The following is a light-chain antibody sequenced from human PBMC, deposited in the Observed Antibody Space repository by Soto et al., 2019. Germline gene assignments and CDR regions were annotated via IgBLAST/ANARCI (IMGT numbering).Light chain of an antibody. CDR2: NNI. CDR1: SSNIGSKS. V-gene: IGLV1-44*01. CDR3: GAWAVSLTADV. J-gene: IGLJ1*01. Sequence: QSVLTQPPSASGTPGQRVTISCSGTSSNIGSKSATWYQQLPGTAPKLLIYNNIERPSGVPDRFSASTSGTSASLAISGLQSEDEADYYCGAWAVSLTADVFGVGTKVTVL.